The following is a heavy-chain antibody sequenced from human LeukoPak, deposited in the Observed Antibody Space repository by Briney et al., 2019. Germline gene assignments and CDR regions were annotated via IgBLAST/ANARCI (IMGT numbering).Heavy chain of an antibody. D-gene: IGHD3-3*01. CDR3: ACYDFWSGYLSY. CDR1: GGSISSYY. Sequence: SETLSLTCTVSGGSISSYYWSWIRQPAGKGLEWIGRIYTSGSTNYNPSLKSRVTMSVDTSKNQFSLKLSSVTAADTAVYYCACYDFWSGYLSYWGRGTLVTVSS. V-gene: IGHV4-4*07. CDR2: IYTSGST. J-gene: IGHJ4*02.